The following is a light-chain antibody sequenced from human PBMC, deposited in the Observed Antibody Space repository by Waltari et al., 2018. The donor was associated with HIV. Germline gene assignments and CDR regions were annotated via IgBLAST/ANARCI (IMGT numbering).Light chain of an antibody. V-gene: IGKV3-15*01. CDR2: DAS. CDR3: QHYNDWPIT. J-gene: IGKJ5*01. Sequence: EIVMTQSPATLSVSPGERATLSCRASQSVSSNLAWYQQIPGQAPRLLSYDASTRATCSPARFSGSGSGTEFTLTISSLQSEDFAIYYCQHYNDWPITFGQGTRLEIK. CDR1: QSVSSN.